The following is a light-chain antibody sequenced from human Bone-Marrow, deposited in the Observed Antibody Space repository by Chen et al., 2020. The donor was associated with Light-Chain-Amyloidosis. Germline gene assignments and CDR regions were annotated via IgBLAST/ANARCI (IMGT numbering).Light chain of an antibody. J-gene: IGKJ4*01. Sequence: DIQLTQSPSILPASVGDRVTLTCRASQAINGLLAWYQKKSGEAPKLLIYDTSTLQTGVPSRFRGSAAATEFTLAISGLHSQDFATDYSPHLSSLLLTFGDGTRVEI. CDR2: DTS. CDR1: QAINGL. CDR3: PHLSSLLLT. V-gene: IGKV1-9*01.